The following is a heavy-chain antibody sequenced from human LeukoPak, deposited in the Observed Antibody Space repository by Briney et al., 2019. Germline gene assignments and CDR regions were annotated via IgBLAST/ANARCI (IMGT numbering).Heavy chain of an antibody. J-gene: IGHJ6*03. CDR3: ARALGSYCSGGSCYAGWSYYYYYMDV. V-gene: IGHV1-46*01. D-gene: IGHD2-15*01. CDR2: INPSGGST. Sequence: ASVKVSCKASGGTFSSYAISWVRQAPGQGLEWMGIINPSGGSTSYAQKFQGRVTMTRDMSTSTVYMELSSLRSEDTAVYYCARALGSYCSGGSCYAGWSYYYYYMDVWGKGTTVTISS. CDR1: GGTFSSYA.